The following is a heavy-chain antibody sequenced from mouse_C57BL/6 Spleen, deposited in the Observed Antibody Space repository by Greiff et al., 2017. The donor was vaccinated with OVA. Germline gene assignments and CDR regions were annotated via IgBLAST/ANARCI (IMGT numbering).Heavy chain of an antibody. V-gene: IGHV3-6*01. Sequence: ESGPGLVKPSQSLSLTCSVTGYSITSGYYWNWIRQFPGNKLEWMGYISYDGSNNYNPSLKNRISITRDTSKNQFFLKLNSVTTEDTATYYCARDHEGDYFDYWGQGTTLTVSS. J-gene: IGHJ2*01. CDR2: ISYDGSN. CDR3: ARDHEGDYFDY. CDR1: GYSITSGYY.